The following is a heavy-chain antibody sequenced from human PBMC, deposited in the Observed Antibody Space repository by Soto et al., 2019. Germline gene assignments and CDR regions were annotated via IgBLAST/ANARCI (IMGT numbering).Heavy chain of an antibody. J-gene: IGHJ6*02. CDR2: ISYDGSNK. Sequence: GGSLRLSCAASGFTFSSYAMHWVRQAPGKGLEWVAVISYDGSNKYYADSVKGRFTISRDNSKNTLYLQMNSLRAEDTAVYYCARDQARFGELSEYYYYGMDVWGQGTTVTVSS. CDR3: ARDQARFGELSEYYYYGMDV. D-gene: IGHD3-10*02. V-gene: IGHV3-30-3*01. CDR1: GFTFSSYA.